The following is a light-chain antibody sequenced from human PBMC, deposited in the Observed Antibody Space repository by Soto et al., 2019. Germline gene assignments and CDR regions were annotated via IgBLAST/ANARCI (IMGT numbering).Light chain of an antibody. J-gene: IGKJ4*01. CDR1: QSVLNSPNNKNY. CDR3: QQYYSDSLT. V-gene: IGKV4-1*01. CDR2: WAS. Sequence: DIVMTQSPDSLAVSLGERATINCKSSQSVLNSPNNKNYLTWYQQKPGQPPKLLIYWASTRESGVPDRFSGSGSGTDFTLTISSLQAEDVAVYYCQQYYSDSLTFGGGTKVEIK.